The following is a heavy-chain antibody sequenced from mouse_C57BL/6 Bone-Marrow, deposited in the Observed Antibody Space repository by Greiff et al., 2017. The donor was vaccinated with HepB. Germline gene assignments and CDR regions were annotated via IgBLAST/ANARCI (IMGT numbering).Heavy chain of an antibody. CDR1: GFTFSDYY. CDR3: ARHRGYYYYYAMDY. D-gene: IGHD2-3*01. Sequence: EVQVVESGGGLVQPGGSLKLSCAASGFTFSDYYMYWVRQTPEKRLEWVAYISNGGGSTYYPDTVKGRFTISRDNAKNTLYLQMSRLKSEDTAMYYCARHRGYYYYYAMDYWGQGTSVTVSS. V-gene: IGHV5-12*01. J-gene: IGHJ4*01. CDR2: ISNGGGST.